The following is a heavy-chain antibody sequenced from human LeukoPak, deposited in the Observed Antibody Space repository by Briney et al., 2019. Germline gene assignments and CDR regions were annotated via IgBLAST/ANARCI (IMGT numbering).Heavy chain of an antibody. V-gene: IGHV3-7*01. Sequence: GGFLKLSCAASGFSLSGYWMTWVRQAPGKGLEWVARLHADGVEQNYVDSVTGRFTMSRDNAKNSLDLQMNSLRVEDTAVYYCARGGYSFDYLGQGTLVVVST. CDR1: GFSLSGYW. CDR2: LHADGVEQ. J-gene: IGHJ4*02. D-gene: IGHD5-18*01. CDR3: ARGGYSFDY.